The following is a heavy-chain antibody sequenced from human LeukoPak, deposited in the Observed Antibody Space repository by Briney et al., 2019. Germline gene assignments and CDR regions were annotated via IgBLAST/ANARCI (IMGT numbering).Heavy chain of an antibody. Sequence: SGTLSLSCAVSGGSISSSNWWSWVRQPPGKGLEWIGEIYHSGSTNYNPSLKSRVTISVDKSKNQFSLKLSSVTAADTAVYYCARSYGDYVLGYYYFDYWGQGTLVTVSS. CDR3: ARSYGDYVLGYYYFDY. J-gene: IGHJ4*02. CDR1: GGSISSSNW. CDR2: IYHSGST. V-gene: IGHV4-4*02. D-gene: IGHD4-17*01.